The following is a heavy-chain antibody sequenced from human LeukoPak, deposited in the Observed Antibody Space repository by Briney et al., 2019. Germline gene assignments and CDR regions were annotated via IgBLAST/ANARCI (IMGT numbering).Heavy chain of an antibody. J-gene: IGHJ6*02. CDR3: AKGSRRYCSGGSCTKYYYYGMDV. V-gene: IGHV3-72*01. CDR1: GFTFSDHY. CDR2: TRSKANSYTT. D-gene: IGHD2-15*01. Sequence: PGGSLRLSCAASGFTFSDHYMDWVRQAPGKGLEWVGRTRSKANSYTTEYAASVKGRFTISRDDSKNSLYLQMNSLKTEDTAVYYCAKGSRRYCSGGSCTKYYYYGMDVWGQGTTVTVSS.